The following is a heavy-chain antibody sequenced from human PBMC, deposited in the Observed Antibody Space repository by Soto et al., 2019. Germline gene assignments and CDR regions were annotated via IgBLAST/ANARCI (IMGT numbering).Heavy chain of an antibody. J-gene: IGHJ4*02. CDR3: ANALDWGFTY. D-gene: IGHD3-16*01. V-gene: IGHV3-23*01. Sequence: EVRLLESGGGLVQPGGSLRLSCAASGFTFSVYAMSWVRQAPGKGLEWVSGISGSGDSTHYADSVKGRFTVSRDNYKSMLYLQTNSLRAEDTAIYACANALDWGFTYWGQGTLVTVSS. CDR2: ISGSGDST. CDR1: GFTFSVYA.